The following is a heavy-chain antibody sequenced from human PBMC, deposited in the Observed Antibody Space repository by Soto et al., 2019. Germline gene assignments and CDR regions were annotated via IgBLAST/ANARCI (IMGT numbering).Heavy chain of an antibody. D-gene: IGHD3-10*01. CDR2: INPSGGST. J-gene: IGHJ4*02. Sequence: ASVKVSCKASGYILTTYYMHWVRQAPGQGLEWMGVINPSGGSTSYTQNFQGRVTMTRDTSTSTVFMELSSLTSEDTAVYYCARGYGSGSSFDYWGQGTLDTVSS. CDR1: GYILTTYY. V-gene: IGHV1-46*01. CDR3: ARGYGSGSSFDY.